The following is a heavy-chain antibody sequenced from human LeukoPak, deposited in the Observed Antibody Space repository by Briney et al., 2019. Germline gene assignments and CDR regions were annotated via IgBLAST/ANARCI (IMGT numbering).Heavy chain of an antibody. CDR2: INDSRNT. V-gene: IGHV4-34*01. CDR1: GGSFNTYY. CDR3: ARVKWIQLWYHLDY. Sequence: PSETLSLTCAVYGGSFNTYYWTWIRQPPGKVLEWIGEINDSRNTNYNPTLKSRVTISVDTSTKQFSLKLSSVTAADTAVYYCARVKWIQLWYHLDYWGQGTLVTVSS. J-gene: IGHJ4*02. D-gene: IGHD5-18*01.